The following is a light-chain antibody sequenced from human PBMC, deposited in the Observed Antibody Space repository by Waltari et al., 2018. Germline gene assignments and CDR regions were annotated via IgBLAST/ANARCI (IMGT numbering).Light chain of an antibody. J-gene: IGKJ2*01. CDR1: QSLTKRY. V-gene: IGKV3-20*01. Sequence: EVVLTQSPATLSLSPGESAPLSCRASQSLTKRYLAWYQQKPGQAPRLLIYGASSRAAGIPDRFSGSGSGTDFTLIISRLEPDDFAVYYCQQYGSSILYTFGQGTKLEIK. CDR2: GAS. CDR3: QQYGSSILYT.